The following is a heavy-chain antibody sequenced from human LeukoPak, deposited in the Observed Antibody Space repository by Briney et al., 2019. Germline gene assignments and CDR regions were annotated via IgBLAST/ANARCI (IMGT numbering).Heavy chain of an antibody. V-gene: IGHV1-69*13. J-gene: IGHJ4*02. CDR1: GGTFSSYA. Sequence: GASVKVSCKASGGTFSSYAISWVRQAPGQGLEWMGGIIPIFGTANYAQKFQGRVTITADESTSTAYMELSSLRSEDTAVYYCARSSPAGYSSSPSDYWGQGTLVTVSS. CDR2: IIPIFGTA. D-gene: IGHD6-6*01. CDR3: ARSSPAGYSSSPSDY.